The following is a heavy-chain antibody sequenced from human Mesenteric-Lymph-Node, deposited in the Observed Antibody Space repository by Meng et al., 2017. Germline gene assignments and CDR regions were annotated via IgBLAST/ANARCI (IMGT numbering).Heavy chain of an antibody. V-gene: IGHV3-30*04. CDR1: GFTFSSYA. CDR3: AREDGYSYGYYFDY. J-gene: IGHJ4*02. Sequence: GGSLKISCAASGFTFSSYAMHWVRQAPGKGLEWVAVISYDGSNKYYADSVKGRFTISRDNSKNTLYLQMNSLRAEDTAVYYCAREDGYSYGYYFDYWGQGTLVTVSS. CDR2: ISYDGSNK. D-gene: IGHD5-18*01.